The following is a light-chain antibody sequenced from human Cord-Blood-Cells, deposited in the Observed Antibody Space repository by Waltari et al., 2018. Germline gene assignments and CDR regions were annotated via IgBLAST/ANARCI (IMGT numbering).Light chain of an antibody. J-gene: IGKJ4*01. Sequence: DIVMTQSPATLSVSPGESATLSCRSSHSVSSNLASYQQKPGQAPRPLVFGASTRATGIPATVSGSVSGTEFTLTMSRLQSGDVAVYYCQQYNNWPLTFGGATKVEI. CDR1: HSVSSN. V-gene: IGKV3-15*01. CDR2: GAS. CDR3: QQYNNWPLT.